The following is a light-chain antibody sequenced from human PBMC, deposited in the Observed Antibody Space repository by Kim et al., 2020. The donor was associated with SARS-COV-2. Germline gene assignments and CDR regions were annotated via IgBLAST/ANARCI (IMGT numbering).Light chain of an antibody. J-gene: IGLJ2*01. Sequence: VALGQTGRITCQGDSLRNYYATWYQQKPGQAPIVVIYGKNNRPSGIPDRFSGSSSGNTASLTITGTQAGDEADYYCNSRDSNDNVVFGGGTQLTVL. CDR2: GKN. CDR3: NSRDSNDNVV. V-gene: IGLV3-19*01. CDR1: SLRNYY.